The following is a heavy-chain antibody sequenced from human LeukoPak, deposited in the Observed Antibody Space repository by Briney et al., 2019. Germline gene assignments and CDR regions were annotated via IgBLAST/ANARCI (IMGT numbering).Heavy chain of an antibody. CDR2: IRWNSGTI. CDR1: GFTFDDYA. J-gene: IGHJ5*02. Sequence: SLRLSCADSGFTFDDYAMHWVRHAPGKGLGWGSGIRWNSGTIGYEGSGKVRFPISRDNATNSLYLQMNSLRAEDMALYYCATGNSGSYSQDWFDPCGQGTLVTVSS. CDR3: ATGNSGSYSQDWFDP. V-gene: IGHV3-9*03. D-gene: IGHD1-26*01.